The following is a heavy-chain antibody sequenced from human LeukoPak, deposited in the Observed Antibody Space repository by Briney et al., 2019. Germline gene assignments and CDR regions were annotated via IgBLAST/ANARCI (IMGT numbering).Heavy chain of an antibody. CDR3: ARGLRYFDWLYLETYYYYGMDV. CDR2: MNPNSGNT. D-gene: IGHD3-9*01. V-gene: IGHV1-8*01. Sequence: ASVKVYCKASGYTFTSYDINLLRQDNGQGLDLMRWMNPNSGNTGYAQKFQGRVTMTRNTSISTAYMELSSLRSEDTAVYYCARGLRYFDWLYLETYYYYGMDVWGQGTTVTVSS. CDR1: GYTFTSYD. J-gene: IGHJ6*02.